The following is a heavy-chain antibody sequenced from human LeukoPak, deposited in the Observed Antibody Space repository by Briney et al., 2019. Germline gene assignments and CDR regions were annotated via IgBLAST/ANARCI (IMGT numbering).Heavy chain of an antibody. Sequence: ASVKVSCKASGYTFTGYYMHWVRQAPGQGLEWMGGIIPIFGTANYAQKFQGRVTITTDESTSTAYMELSSLRSEDTAVYYCARAGKYDSSGYFDYWGQGTLVTVSS. CDR1: GYTFTGYY. V-gene: IGHV1-69*05. J-gene: IGHJ4*02. CDR2: IIPIFGTA. CDR3: ARAGKYDSSGYFDY. D-gene: IGHD3-22*01.